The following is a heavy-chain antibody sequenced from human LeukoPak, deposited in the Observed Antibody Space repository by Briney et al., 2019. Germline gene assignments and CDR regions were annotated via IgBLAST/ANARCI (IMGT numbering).Heavy chain of an antibody. CDR1: GYSITSGYY. Sequence: SETPSLTCAVSGYSITSGYYWAWIRQPPGQGLEWIGNIYHSGSTYYNPSLKSRVTISVDTSKNQFSLKLSSVTAADTAVYYCARRYSNYFFDYWGQGTLVTVSS. CDR3: ARRYSNYFFDY. J-gene: IGHJ4*02. D-gene: IGHD4-11*01. V-gene: IGHV4-38-2*01. CDR2: IYHSGST.